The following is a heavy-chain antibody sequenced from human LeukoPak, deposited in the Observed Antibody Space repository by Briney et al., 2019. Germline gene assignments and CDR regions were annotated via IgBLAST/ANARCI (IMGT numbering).Heavy chain of an antibody. Sequence: GGSLRLSCAASGFTFSSYAMSWVRQAPGKGLEWVSAISGSGGSTYYADSVKGRFTISRDNSKNTLYLQMNSLRAEDTAVYYCAKDQEFIVVVLAASFDPWGQGTLVTVSS. CDR3: AKDQEFIVVVLAASFDP. CDR2: ISGSGGST. J-gene: IGHJ5*02. V-gene: IGHV3-23*01. CDR1: GFTFSSYA. D-gene: IGHD2-2*01.